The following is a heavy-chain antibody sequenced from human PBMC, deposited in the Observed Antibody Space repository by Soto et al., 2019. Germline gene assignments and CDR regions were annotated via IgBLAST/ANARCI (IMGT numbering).Heavy chain of an antibody. CDR3: ARIPVVVTARYYYYYYGMDV. CDR1: GFSLSTSGMC. J-gene: IGHJ6*02. Sequence: SGPTLVNPTQTLTLTCTFSGFSLSTSGMCVSWIRQPPGKALEWLALIDWDDDKYYSTSLKTRLTISKDTSKNQVVLTMTNMDPVDTATYYCARIPVVVTARYYYYYYGMDVWGQGTTVTVS. D-gene: IGHD2-21*02. CDR2: IDWDDDK. V-gene: IGHV2-70*01.